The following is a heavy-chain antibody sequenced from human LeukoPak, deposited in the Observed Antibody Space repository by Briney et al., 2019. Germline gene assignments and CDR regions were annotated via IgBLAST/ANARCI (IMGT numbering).Heavy chain of an antibody. V-gene: IGHV3-21*01. J-gene: IGHJ4*02. D-gene: IGHD6-6*01. CDR3: ARERKASSSMDY. Sequence: GGSLRLSCAASGFTFSSSAMNWVRQAPGKGLEWVSSISSSSSYIYYADSVKGRFTISRDNAKNSLYLQMNSLRAEDTAVYYCARERKASSSMDYWGQGTLVTVSS. CDR1: GFTFSSSA. CDR2: ISSSSSYI.